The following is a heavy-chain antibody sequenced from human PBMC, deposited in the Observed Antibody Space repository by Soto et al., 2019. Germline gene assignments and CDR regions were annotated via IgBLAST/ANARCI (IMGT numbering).Heavy chain of an antibody. J-gene: IGHJ4*02. CDR1: SGSLSGYY. CDR3: ARAPKVSGSSQTRPDF. Sequence: SEILSLTCSIYSGSLSGYYWSWIRQPPGKGLEWIGEISQSGNTNYSPSLKSRVSISIDTSKKQFSLNLASVSAADTAVYYCARAPKVSGSSQTRPDFWGQGTLVT. D-gene: IGHD6-6*01. CDR2: ISQSGNT. V-gene: IGHV4-34*01.